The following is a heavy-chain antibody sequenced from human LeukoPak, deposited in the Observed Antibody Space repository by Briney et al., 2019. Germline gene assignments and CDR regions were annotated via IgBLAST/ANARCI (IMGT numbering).Heavy chain of an antibody. Sequence: SVNVSCKASGYTFTSYGISWVRQAPGQGLEWMGWISAYNGNTNYAQKLQGRVTMTTDTSTSTAYMELRSLRSDDTAVYYCARSGGTPAVAGTSGYWGQGTLVTVSS. CDR1: GYTFTSYG. J-gene: IGHJ4*02. V-gene: IGHV1-18*04. CDR3: ARSGGTPAVAGTSGY. D-gene: IGHD6-19*01. CDR2: ISAYNGNT.